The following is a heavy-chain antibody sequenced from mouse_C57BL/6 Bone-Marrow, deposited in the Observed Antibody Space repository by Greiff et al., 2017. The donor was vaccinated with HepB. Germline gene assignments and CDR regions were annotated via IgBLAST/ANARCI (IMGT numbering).Heavy chain of an antibody. CDR1: GFTFNTYA. CDR3: VRDTLFGDGSSYGAY. V-gene: IGHV10-3*01. CDR2: IRSKSSNYAT. D-gene: IGHD1-1*01. J-gene: IGHJ3*01. Sequence: DVMLVESGGGLVQPKGSLKLSCAASGFTFNTYAMHWVRQAPGKGLEWVARIRSKSSNYATYYADSVKDRFTISRDDSQSMLYLQMNNLKTEDTAMYYCVRDTLFGDGSSYGAYWGQGTLVTVSA.